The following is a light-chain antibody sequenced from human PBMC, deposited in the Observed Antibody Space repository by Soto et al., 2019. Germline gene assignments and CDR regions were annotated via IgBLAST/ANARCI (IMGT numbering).Light chain of an antibody. V-gene: IGKV1-9*01. CDR1: QGINKF. CDR3: QQLTHFRFT. J-gene: IGKJ2*01. CDR2: GAS. Sequence: IQLTQSPSSLSASVGDRVTITFRASQGINKFLAWYQQKPGKAPQLLIYGASTLQSGVPSRVSGSGSGTDFTLTISSLQPEDFATYYCQQLTHFRFTFGQGTKLDIK.